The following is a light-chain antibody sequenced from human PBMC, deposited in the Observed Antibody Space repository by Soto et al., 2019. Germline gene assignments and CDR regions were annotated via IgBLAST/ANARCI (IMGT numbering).Light chain of an antibody. CDR1: SSNIGSNT. J-gene: IGLJ2*01. Sequence: QSVLTQPPSASGTPGQRVTISCSGSSSNIGSNTVNWYQQLPGTAPKLLIYSNNQRHSGVPDRFSGSKSGTSASLAISGLQSEDEADYYCSAWDDSLNCPVFGGGTKLTVL. V-gene: IGLV1-44*01. CDR3: SAWDDSLNCPV. CDR2: SNN.